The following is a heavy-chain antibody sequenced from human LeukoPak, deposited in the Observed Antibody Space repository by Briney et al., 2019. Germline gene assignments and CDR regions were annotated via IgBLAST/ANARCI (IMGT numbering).Heavy chain of an antibody. D-gene: IGHD3-9*01. CDR3: ARGPYYDILTGWNGMDV. J-gene: IGHJ6*04. Sequence: ASVKVSCKASGGTFGSYAISWVRQAPGQGLEWMGGIIPIFGTANYAQKFQGRVTITADKSTSTACMELSSLRSEDTAVCYCARGPYYDILTGWNGMDVWGKGTTVTVSS. CDR2: IIPIFGTA. CDR1: GGTFGSYA. V-gene: IGHV1-69*06.